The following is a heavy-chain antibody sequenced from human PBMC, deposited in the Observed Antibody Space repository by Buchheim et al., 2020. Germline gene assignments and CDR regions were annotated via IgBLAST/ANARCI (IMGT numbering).Heavy chain of an antibody. CDR1: GYVFTTYT. Sequence: VQLVQSGAEEKRAGASVKVSCQASGYVFTTYTIHWVRQAPGQRPEWMGWINADTGSTKFSQRFQGRVTITRDTSASTVYMDLASLTSEDTAVYYCARGWNYVYFDYWGQGTL. J-gene: IGHJ4*02. CDR3: ARGWNYVYFDY. CDR2: INADTGST. V-gene: IGHV1-3*05. D-gene: IGHD1-7*01.